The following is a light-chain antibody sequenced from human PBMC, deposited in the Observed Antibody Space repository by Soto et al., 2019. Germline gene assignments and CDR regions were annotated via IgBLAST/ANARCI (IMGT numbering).Light chain of an antibody. CDR2: LGS. Sequence: DIVMTQSPLSLPVTPGEPAXXXCXSSQSLLHTNGYNYLDWYLQKPGQSPQLLIYLGSNRASGVPDRFSGSGSGTDFTLKISRVEAEDVGVYYCMQALQTPYTFGQGTRLEIK. CDR3: MQALQTPYT. J-gene: IGKJ2*01. CDR1: QSLLHTNGYNY. V-gene: IGKV2-28*01.